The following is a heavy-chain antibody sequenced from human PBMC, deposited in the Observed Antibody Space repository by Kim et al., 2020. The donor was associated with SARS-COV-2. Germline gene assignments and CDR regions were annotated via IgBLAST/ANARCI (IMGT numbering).Heavy chain of an antibody. Sequence: GGSLRLSCAASGFTFGIYGIHWVRQAPGKGLEWVAVISYDGSHKFYADSVKGRFTISRDNSKNTLYLQMNSLRSEDTAVYYCAKGGPSDTSAYYYFDYWGQGPLVPVSS. J-gene: IGHJ4*02. CDR3: AKGGPSDTSAYYYFDY. CDR1: GFTFGIYG. D-gene: IGHD3-22*01. V-gene: IGHV3-30*18. CDR2: ISYDGSHK.